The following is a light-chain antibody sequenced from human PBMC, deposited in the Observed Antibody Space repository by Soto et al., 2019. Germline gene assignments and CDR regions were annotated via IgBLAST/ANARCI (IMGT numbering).Light chain of an antibody. J-gene: IGLJ1*01. CDR3: SSYAGSNIHYV. CDR2: EVT. Sequence: QSALTQPPSASGSPGQSVTISCTGTSSDVGGYNYVSWYQQHPGRAPKLMIYEVTKRPSGVPDRFSGSKSGHTASLTVSGLQAEDEADYYCSSYAGSNIHYVFGTGTKVTVL. V-gene: IGLV2-8*01. CDR1: SSDVGGYNY.